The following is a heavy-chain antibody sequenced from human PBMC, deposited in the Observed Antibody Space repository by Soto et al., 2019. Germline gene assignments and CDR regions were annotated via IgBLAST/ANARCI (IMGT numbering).Heavy chain of an antibody. CDR2: IYYSGST. J-gene: IGHJ5*02. CDR1: GGSISSSRYY. Sequence: SETLSLTCTVSGGSISSSRYYWGWIRQPPGKGLEWIGSIYYSGSTYYNPSLKSRVTISVDTSKNQFSLKLSSVTAADTAVYYCARRGYSYVQEEAYNWFDPWGQGTLVTVSS. CDR3: ARRGYSYVQEEAYNWFDP. V-gene: IGHV4-39*01. D-gene: IGHD5-18*01.